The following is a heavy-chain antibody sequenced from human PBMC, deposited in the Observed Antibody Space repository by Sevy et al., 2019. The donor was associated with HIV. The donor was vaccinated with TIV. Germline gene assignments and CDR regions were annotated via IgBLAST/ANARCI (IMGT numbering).Heavy chain of an antibody. CDR2: ISGSGSTI. CDR1: GFTSSDYY. J-gene: IGHJ6*02. CDR3: AREKRQDYYYYGMDV. V-gene: IGHV3-11*01. D-gene: IGHD1-1*01. Sequence: GGSLRLSCVGFGFTSSDYYMSWIRQAPGKGLEWVSYISGSGSTIDYADSVKGRFTISRDNAKNSLYLKMNSLRAEDTAVYYCAREKRQDYYYYGMDVRGQGTTVTVSS.